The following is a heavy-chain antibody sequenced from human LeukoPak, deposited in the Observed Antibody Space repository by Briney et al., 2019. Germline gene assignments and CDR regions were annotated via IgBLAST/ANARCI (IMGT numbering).Heavy chain of an antibody. J-gene: IGHJ3*02. V-gene: IGHV4-39*01. Sequence: SETLSLTCTVSGGSITNNNYYWDWIRQPPGKGLEWIGDLYYSGSTHYNPSLKCRVTIPVDTSKNQFSLKLSSVTAADTAVYYCARHSEDIVVVVAAAAFDIWGQGTMVTVSS. D-gene: IGHD2-15*01. CDR3: ARHSEDIVVVVAAAAFDI. CDR2: LYYSGST. CDR1: GGSITNNNYY.